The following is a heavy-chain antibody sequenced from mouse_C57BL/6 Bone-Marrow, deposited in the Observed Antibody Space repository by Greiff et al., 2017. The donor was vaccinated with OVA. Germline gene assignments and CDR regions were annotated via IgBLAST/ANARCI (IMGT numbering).Heavy chain of an antibody. V-gene: IGHV1-81*01. CDR3: ARNRWDAFAY. Sequence: VQLQQSGAELARPGASVKLSCKASGYTFTSYGISWVKQRTGQGLEWIGEIYPRSGNTYYNEKFKGKATLTADTSSSTAYMELRSLPSADSAVYVCARNRWDAFAYWGQGTLVTVSA. CDR1: GYTFTSYG. J-gene: IGHJ3*01. CDR2: IYPRSGNT. D-gene: IGHD4-1*01.